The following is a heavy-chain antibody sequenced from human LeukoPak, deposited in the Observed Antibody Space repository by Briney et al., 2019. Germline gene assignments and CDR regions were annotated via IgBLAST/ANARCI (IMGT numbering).Heavy chain of an antibody. CDR2: ISYDGSDI. CDR3: ARVYSATFPRMDA. J-gene: IGHJ6*02. V-gene: IGHV3-30*03. D-gene: IGHD6-13*01. CDR1: GFTFSSYG. Sequence: PGRSLRLSCAASGFTFSSYGMHWVRQAPGKGLEWVAVISYDGSDIYYADSVKGRFTISRDNSKNTLYLQMSSLRDEDTAVYYCARVYSATFPRMDAWGQGTTVIVSS.